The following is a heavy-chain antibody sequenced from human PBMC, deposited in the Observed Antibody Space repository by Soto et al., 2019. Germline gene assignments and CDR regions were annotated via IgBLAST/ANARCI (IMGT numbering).Heavy chain of an antibody. D-gene: IGHD1-7*01. CDR3: ASRDPGTSVDY. Sequence: SETLSLTCAVSGSSFTSNNWWTWVRQPPGQGLEWIGEIYRTGSTNYNPSLKSRVTISLDKSENQFSLKVTSLTAADTAVYYCASRDPGTSVDYWGQGTLVTVSS. V-gene: IGHV4-4*02. J-gene: IGHJ4*02. CDR1: GSSFTSNNW. CDR2: IYRTGST.